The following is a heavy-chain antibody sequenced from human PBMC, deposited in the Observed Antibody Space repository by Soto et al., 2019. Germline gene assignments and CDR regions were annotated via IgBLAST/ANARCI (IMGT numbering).Heavy chain of an antibody. CDR1: GGTFSSYT. V-gene: IGHV1-69*02. D-gene: IGHD6-19*01. CDR2: IIPILGIA. Sequence: SVKVSCKASGGTFSSYTISWVRQAPGQGLEWMGRIIPILGIANYAQKFQGRVTITADRSTSTAYMELSSLRSEDTAVYYCALAVAPEAFDIWGQGTMVTVSS. J-gene: IGHJ3*02. CDR3: ALAVAPEAFDI.